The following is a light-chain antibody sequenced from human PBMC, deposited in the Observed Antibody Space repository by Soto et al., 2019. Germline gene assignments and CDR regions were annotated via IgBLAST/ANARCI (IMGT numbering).Light chain of an antibody. J-gene: IGLJ2*01. CDR1: SSNIESNS. V-gene: IGLV1-51*01. CDR3: GTWDNSLTAVV. Sequence: QSVLTQPPSVSAAPGQKVTISCSGSSSNIESNSVSWYQQFPGTAPKLLIYDNDKRPSGIADRFSGSKSGTSATLGITGLQTGDEADYYCGTWDNSLTAVVFGGGTQLTVL. CDR2: DND.